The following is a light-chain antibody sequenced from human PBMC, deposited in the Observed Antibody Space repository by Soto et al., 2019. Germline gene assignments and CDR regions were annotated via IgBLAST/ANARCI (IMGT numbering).Light chain of an antibody. J-gene: IGKJ5*01. CDR2: GAS. Sequence: GLKQSPGTLSLSQGERATLSCTPSQNLSRYFLAWYQHKPGQAPRLLISGASRRATGIPDRFSGAGSGTDFTLTISRLEPEDFALYYCQQHDILPITFGQGTRLEI. CDR1: QNLSRYF. V-gene: IGKV3-20*01. CDR3: QQHDILPIT.